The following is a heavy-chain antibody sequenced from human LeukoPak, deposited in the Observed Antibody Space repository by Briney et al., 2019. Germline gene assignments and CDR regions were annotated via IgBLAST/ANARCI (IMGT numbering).Heavy chain of an antibody. J-gene: IGHJ6*03. CDR1: GGSFSGYY. CDR3: ARELPRAARYYYYYYYMDV. D-gene: IGHD6-6*01. Sequence: SETLSLTCAVYGGSFSGYYWNWIRQPPGKGLEWIGEISHRGSTNYNPSLKSRVTISVDTSKNQFSLKLSSVTAADTAVYYCARELPRAARYYYYYYYMDVWGKGTTVTVSS. CDR2: ISHRGST. V-gene: IGHV4-34*01.